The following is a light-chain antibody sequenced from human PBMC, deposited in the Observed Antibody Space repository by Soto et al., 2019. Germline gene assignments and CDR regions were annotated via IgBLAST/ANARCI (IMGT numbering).Light chain of an antibody. CDR2: DVT. J-gene: IGLJ1*01. CDR1: SSDIGGYNS. Sequence: QSALAQSPSASGSPGQSVTISCTGTSSDIGGYNSVSWYQQHPGKAPKVMIYDVTKRPSGVPDRFSGSKSGNTASLPVSALQAEDDADYYCSSFTDGIPIVSGTGTNGTVL. CDR3: SSFTDGIPIV. V-gene: IGLV2-8*01.